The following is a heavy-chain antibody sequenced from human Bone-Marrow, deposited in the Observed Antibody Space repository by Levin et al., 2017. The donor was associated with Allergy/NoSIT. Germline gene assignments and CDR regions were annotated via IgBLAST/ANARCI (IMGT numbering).Heavy chain of an antibody. D-gene: IGHD4-17*01. J-gene: IGHJ5*02. V-gene: IGHV4-4*07. Sequence: PSETLSLTCTVSGASMSTYSWNWIRQPAGKGLEWIGRIFISGSTKYNPSLKSRVTMSLDTSKNQFSLKLTSLTAADTALYFCAVDYGDYAWFDPWGQGILVTVSS. CDR2: IFISGST. CDR1: GASMSTYS. CDR3: AVDYGDYAWFDP.